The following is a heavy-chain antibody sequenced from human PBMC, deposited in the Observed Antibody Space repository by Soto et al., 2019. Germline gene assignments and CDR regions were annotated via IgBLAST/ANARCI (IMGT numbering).Heavy chain of an antibody. CDR1: GGSFSGYY. CDR3: ARVGHDSSGYPDY. Sequence: PSETLSLTCAVYGGSFSGYYWSWIRQPPGKGLEWIGEIKHSGSTNYNPSLKSRVTISVDTSKNQFSLKLSSVTAADSAVYYCARVGHDSSGYPDYWGQGTLGTVSS. CDR2: IKHSGST. J-gene: IGHJ4*02. V-gene: IGHV4-34*01. D-gene: IGHD3-22*01.